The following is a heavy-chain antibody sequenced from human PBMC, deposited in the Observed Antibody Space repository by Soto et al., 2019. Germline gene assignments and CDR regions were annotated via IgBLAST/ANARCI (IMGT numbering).Heavy chain of an antibody. V-gene: IGHV1-18*01. CDR1: GYTFSTYG. Sequence: QVQLVQSGAEVKKPGASVKVSCKTSGYTFSTYGIFWVRQAPGQGLEWMGWISAYNDDTNYAQKVQGRVTMTTDTSTSTAYMELRSLRSDDTAVYYCARGRYCSSTSCSLGVEFDYWCQGTLVTVSS. J-gene: IGHJ4*02. CDR3: ARGRYCSSTSCSLGVEFDY. CDR2: ISAYNDDT. D-gene: IGHD2-2*01.